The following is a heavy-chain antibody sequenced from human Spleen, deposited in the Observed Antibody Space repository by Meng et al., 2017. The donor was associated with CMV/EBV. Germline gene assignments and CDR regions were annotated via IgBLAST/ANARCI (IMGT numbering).Heavy chain of an antibody. CDR2: ISAYNGNT. Sequence: QVKLVQSGAEGKKPGASVKVSCKASGYTFTSYGISWVRQAPGQGLEWMGWISAYNGNTNYAQKLQGRVTMTTDTSTSTAYMELSRLRSDDTAVYYCARVNPQWLVTYFDYWGQGTLVTVSS. V-gene: IGHV1-18*01. D-gene: IGHD6-19*01. CDR3: ARVNPQWLVTYFDY. CDR1: GYTFTSYG. J-gene: IGHJ4*02.